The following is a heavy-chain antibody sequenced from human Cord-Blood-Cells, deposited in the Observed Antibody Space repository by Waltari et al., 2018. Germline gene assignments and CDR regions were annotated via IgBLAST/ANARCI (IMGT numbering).Heavy chain of an antibody. CDR1: GGSFSGYY. Sequence: QVQLQQWGAGLLKPSETLSLTCAVYGGSFSGYYWSWIRQPPGKGLEWIGEINHSGNTNYNPALKRRVTISVDTSKNQFSLKLSSVTAADTAVYYCARTYSSGWYWFDPWGQGTLVTVSS. CDR2: INHSGNT. V-gene: IGHV4-34*01. D-gene: IGHD6-19*01. J-gene: IGHJ5*02. CDR3: ARTYSSGWYWFDP.